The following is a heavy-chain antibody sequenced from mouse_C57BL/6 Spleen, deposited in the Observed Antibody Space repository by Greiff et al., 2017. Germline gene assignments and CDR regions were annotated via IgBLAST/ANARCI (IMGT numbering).Heavy chain of an antibody. CDR2: INPNNGGT. Sequence: VVKPGASVKMSCTASGYTFTDYNMHWVKQSHGKSLEWIGYINPNNGGTSYNQKFKGKATLTVNKSSSTAYMELRSLTSEDSAVYYCARRKKDYGSSYAMDYWGQGTSVTVSS. V-gene: IGHV1-22*01. CDR1: GYTFTDYN. J-gene: IGHJ4*01. CDR3: ARRKKDYGSSYAMDY. D-gene: IGHD1-1*01.